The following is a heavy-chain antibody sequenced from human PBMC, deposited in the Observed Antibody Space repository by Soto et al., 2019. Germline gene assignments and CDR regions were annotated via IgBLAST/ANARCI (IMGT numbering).Heavy chain of an antibody. CDR3: AWYSSRWYYFDY. Sequence: ASVKVSCKASGYTFTSYGISWVRQAPGQGLEWMGWISAYNGNTNYAQKLQGRVTMTTDTSTSTAYMELRSLRSDDTAVYYCAWYSSRWYYFDYWGRGTLVTVSS. D-gene: IGHD6-19*01. CDR1: GYTFTSYG. J-gene: IGHJ4*02. CDR2: ISAYNGNT. V-gene: IGHV1-18*01.